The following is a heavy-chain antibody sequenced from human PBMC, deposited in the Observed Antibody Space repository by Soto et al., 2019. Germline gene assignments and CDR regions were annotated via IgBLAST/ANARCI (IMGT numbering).Heavy chain of an antibody. D-gene: IGHD3-3*01. J-gene: IGHJ6*02. CDR3: ARDPGHYDFWSGYPKGYYYYGMDV. CDR1: GGTFSSYA. V-gene: IGHV1-69*13. Sequence: VASVKVSCKASGGTFSSYAISWVRQAPGQGLEWMGGIIPIFGTANYAQKFQGRVTITADESTSTAYMKLSSLRSEDTAVYYCARDPGHYDFWSGYPKGYYYYGMDVWGQGTTVTV. CDR2: IIPIFGTA.